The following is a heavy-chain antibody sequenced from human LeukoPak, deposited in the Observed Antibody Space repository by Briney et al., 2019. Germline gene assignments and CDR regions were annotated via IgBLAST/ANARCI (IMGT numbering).Heavy chain of an antibody. CDR3: ASDQPGIAVAGPLDY. CDR1: GFTFSSYA. Sequence: GGSLRLSCAASGFTFSSYAMHWVRQAPGTGPQYVSAIGGDGGSTYYADSVKGRFTISRDNSKNTLYLQMGSLRVEDTAVYYCASDQPGIAVAGPLDYWGQGTLVTVSS. J-gene: IGHJ4*02. D-gene: IGHD6-19*01. V-gene: IGHV3-64*02. CDR2: IGGDGGST.